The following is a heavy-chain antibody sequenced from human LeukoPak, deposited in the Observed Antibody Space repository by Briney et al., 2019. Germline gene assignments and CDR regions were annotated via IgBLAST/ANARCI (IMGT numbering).Heavy chain of an antibody. CDR2: IYHSGST. V-gene: IGHV4-4*02. D-gene: IGHD3-22*01. J-gene: IGHJ4*02. CDR1: GGSISSSNW. Sequence: PSGTLSLTCAVSGGSISSSNWWSWVRQPPGKGLEWIGEIYHSGSTNYNPSLKSRVTISVDKSKNQFSLKLSSVTAADTAVYYCARDVRDYYDSRGFDYWGQGTLVTVSS. CDR3: ARDVRDYYDSRGFDY.